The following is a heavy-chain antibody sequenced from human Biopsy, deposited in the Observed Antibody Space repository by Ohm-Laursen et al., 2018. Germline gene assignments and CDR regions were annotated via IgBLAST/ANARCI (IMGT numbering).Heavy chain of an antibody. D-gene: IGHD1-26*01. CDR2: IDPRGSDA. CDR3: ARDRIELEATPTNADYYYFGMDV. Sequence: ASVKVSCKASGYIFLRYYIHWVRQAPGKGLEWMGIIDPRGSDATYAQKFQGRLIMTTDTSTATVYMQLGNLTSEDTAVYSCARDRIELEATPTNADYYYFGMDVWGQGTTVTVS. CDR1: GYIFLRYY. V-gene: IGHV1-46*01. J-gene: IGHJ6*02.